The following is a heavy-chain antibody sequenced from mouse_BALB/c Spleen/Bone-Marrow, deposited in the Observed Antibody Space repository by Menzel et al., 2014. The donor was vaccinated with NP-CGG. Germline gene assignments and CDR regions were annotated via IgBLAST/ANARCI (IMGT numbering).Heavy chain of an antibody. V-gene: IGHV2-9*02. CDR3: ARVSSTMITTVFAY. D-gene: IGHD2-4*01. CDR2: IWAGGST. CDR1: GFSLTSYG. Sequence: VQLQQSGPGLVAPSQSLSITCTVSGFSLTSYGVHWVRQPPGKGLEWLGVIWAGGSTNYNSALMSGLSISKDNSKSQVSLKMNSLQTDDTAMYYCARVSSTMITTVFAYWGQGTLVTVSA. J-gene: IGHJ3*01.